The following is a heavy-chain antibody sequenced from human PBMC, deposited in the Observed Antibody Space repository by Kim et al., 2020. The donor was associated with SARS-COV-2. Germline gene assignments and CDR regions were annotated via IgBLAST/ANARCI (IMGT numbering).Heavy chain of an antibody. CDR1: GFTFSSYG. CDR2: ISYDGSNK. J-gene: IGHJ6*02. D-gene: IGHD4-17*01. V-gene: IGHV3-30*03. Sequence: GGSLRLSCAASGFTFSSYGMHWVRQAPGKGLEWVAVISYDGSNKYYADSVKGRFTISRDNSKNTLYLQMNSLRAEDTAVYYCARGPHDSGDPRSSYYYYGMDVWGQGTTVTVPS. CDR3: ARGPHDSGDPRSSYYYYGMDV.